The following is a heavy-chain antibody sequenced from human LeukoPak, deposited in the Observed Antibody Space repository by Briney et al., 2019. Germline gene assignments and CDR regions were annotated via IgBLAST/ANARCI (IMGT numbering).Heavy chain of an antibody. CDR1: GASFSGYY. Sequence: SETLSLTCAVSGASFSGYYWTWIRQPPGKGPEWIGEIKHSGSTNYNPSLKSRVTISVDTSKNQFSLKLSSVTAADTAVYYCAATVSPHHYYYYYMDVWGKGTTVTVSS. CDR2: IKHSGST. V-gene: IGHV4-34*01. CDR3: AATVSPHHYYYYYMDV. J-gene: IGHJ6*03. D-gene: IGHD4-11*01.